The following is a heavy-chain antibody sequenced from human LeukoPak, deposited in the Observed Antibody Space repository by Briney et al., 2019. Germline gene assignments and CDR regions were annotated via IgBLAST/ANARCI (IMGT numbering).Heavy chain of an antibody. Sequence: PSETLSLTCAVYIDSFTNYYWNWIRQTPGKGLEWIGEVNDSGGTNINPSLKSRVTISVDTSKNQFSLKLGSVTAADTAVYYCARANSKVMSAFDIWGQGTMVTVSS. D-gene: IGHD2/OR15-2a*01. CDR3: ARANSKVMSAFDI. CDR2: VNDSGGT. V-gene: IGHV4-34*01. CDR1: IDSFTNYY. J-gene: IGHJ3*02.